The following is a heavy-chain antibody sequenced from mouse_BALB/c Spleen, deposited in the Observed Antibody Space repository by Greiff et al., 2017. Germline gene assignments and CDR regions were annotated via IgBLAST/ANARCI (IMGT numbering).Heavy chain of an antibody. D-gene: IGHD2-14*01. Sequence: VKLQESGPGLVQPSQSLSITCTVSGFSLTSYGVHWVRQSPGKGLEWLGVIWSGGSTDYNAAFISRLSISKDNSKSQVFFKMNSLQANDTAIYYCARNEVRWFAYWGQGTLVTVSA. J-gene: IGHJ3*01. CDR2: IWSGGST. CDR3: ARNEVRWFAY. CDR1: GFSLTSYG. V-gene: IGHV2-2*02.